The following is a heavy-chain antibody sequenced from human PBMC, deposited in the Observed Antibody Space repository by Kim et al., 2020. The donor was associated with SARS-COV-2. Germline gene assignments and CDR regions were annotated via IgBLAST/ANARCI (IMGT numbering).Heavy chain of an antibody. D-gene: IGHD6-19*01. Sequence: VKGRLTISRDNSKNTLYLKMNSLGAEDTAVYYCARDKGIAVAGTLYYFDYWGQGTLVTVSS. CDR3: ARDKGIAVAGTLYYFDY. V-gene: IGHV3-30*07. J-gene: IGHJ4*02.